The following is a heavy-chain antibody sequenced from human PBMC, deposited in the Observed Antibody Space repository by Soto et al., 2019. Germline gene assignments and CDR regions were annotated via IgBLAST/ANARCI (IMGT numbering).Heavy chain of an antibody. CDR3: AKGRGYCSGGSCYTLYFDY. D-gene: IGHD2-15*01. Sequence: EVQLLESGGGLVQPGGSLRLSCAASGFTFSSYAMSWVRQAPGKGLEWVSAISGSGGSIYYADSVKGRFTISRVNSESKLYPEVNSRSAEYKAVYYCAKGRGYCSGGSCYTLYFDYWAQGTLFTVAS. CDR1: GFTFSSYA. CDR2: ISGSGGSI. J-gene: IGHJ4*02. V-gene: IGHV3-23*01.